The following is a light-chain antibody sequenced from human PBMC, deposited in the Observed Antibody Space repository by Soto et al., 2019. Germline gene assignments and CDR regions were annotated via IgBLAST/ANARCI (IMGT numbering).Light chain of an antibody. V-gene: IGKV3-11*01. CDR2: DAS. CDR3: QQRGNWPVT. Sequence: EIVLTQSPGTLSLSPGDRATLSCRASQSVSSYFAWYQHKPGQAPRLLIYDASNRATGIPARFSGSGSGTDFTLTISSLEPEDFAVYYCQQRGNWPVTFGQGTRLEIK. J-gene: IGKJ5*01. CDR1: QSVSSY.